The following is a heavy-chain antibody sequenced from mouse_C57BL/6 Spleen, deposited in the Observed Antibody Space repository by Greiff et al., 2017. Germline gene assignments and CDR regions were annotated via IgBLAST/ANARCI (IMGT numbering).Heavy chain of an antibody. D-gene: IGHD4-1*01. CDR1: GYTFTEYT. V-gene: IGHV1-62-2*01. Sequence: VKLMESGAELVKPGASVKLSCKASGYTFTEYTIHWVKQRSGQGLEWIGWFYPGSGSIKYNEKFKDKATLTADKSSSTVYMELSRLTSEDSAVYCCARHGNWDYYFDYWGQGTTLTVSS. CDR2: FYPGSGSI. CDR3: ARHGNWDYYFDY. J-gene: IGHJ2*01.